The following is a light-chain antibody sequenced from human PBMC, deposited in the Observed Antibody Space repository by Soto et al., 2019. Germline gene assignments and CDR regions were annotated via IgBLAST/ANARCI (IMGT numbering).Light chain of an antibody. J-gene: IGKJ1*01. CDR2: GAS. CDR3: QQYNNWRGT. V-gene: IGKV3-15*01. CDR1: QSVSSY. Sequence: EIVMTQSPSTLSVSPGERATLSCRASQSVSSYLAWYQQKPGQAPKILIYGASTMATGIPARFSGSRSGTEFTLTISGLQSEDFAVYYCQQYNNWRGTFGQGTKVEIK.